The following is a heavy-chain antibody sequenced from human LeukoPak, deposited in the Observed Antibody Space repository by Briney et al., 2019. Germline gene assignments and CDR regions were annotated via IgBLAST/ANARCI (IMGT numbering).Heavy chain of an antibody. CDR2: INHSGST. CDR1: GGSFSGCY. CDR3: ASHSSGWYTDAFDI. D-gene: IGHD6-19*01. V-gene: IGHV4-34*01. Sequence: SETLSLTCAVYGGSFSGCYWSWIRQPPGKGLEWIGEINHSGSTNYNPSLKSRVTISVDTSKNQFSLKLSSVTAADTAVYYCASHSSGWYTDAFDIWGQGTMVTVSS. J-gene: IGHJ3*02.